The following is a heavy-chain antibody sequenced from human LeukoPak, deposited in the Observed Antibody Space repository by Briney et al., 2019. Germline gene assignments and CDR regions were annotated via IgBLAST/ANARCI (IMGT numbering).Heavy chain of an antibody. CDR1: GYTFSGTGWY. D-gene: IGHD3-10*01. Sequence: ASVKVSCKASGYTFSGTGWYLYWLRQAPGQGLKFMGWIYPYTGATRYAKKFQGRVAMTRDTSTSTAYVELSRLRPDDTAVYYCARDGPAQMVDFDYWGQGTLVTVSS. CDR3: ARDGPAQMVDFDY. CDR2: IYPYTGAT. V-gene: IGHV1-2*02. J-gene: IGHJ4*02.